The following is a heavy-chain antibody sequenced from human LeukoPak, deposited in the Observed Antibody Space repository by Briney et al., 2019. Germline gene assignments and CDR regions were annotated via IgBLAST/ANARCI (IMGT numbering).Heavy chain of an antibody. Sequence: SETLSLTCTVSGGSISSYYWSWIRQPAGKGLEWIGRIYTGGSTNYNPSLKSRVTMSVDTSKNQFSLKLSSVTAADTAVYYCARDGRYYGSGSYYTYYYYGMDVWGQGTTVTVSS. D-gene: IGHD3-10*01. CDR3: ARDGRYYGSGSYYTYYYYGMDV. J-gene: IGHJ6*02. CDR1: GGSISSYY. CDR2: IYTGGST. V-gene: IGHV4-4*07.